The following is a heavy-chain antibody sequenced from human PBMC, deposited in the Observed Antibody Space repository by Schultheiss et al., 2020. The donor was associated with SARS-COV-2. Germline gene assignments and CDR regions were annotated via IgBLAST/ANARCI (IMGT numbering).Heavy chain of an antibody. V-gene: IGHV1-18*01. CDR3: ARRLSGYCGGGNCAFDY. CDR2: ISPHNGNT. CDR1: GYVFMNFG. Sequence: ASVKVSCKASGYVFMNFGITWVRLAPGQGLEWMGWISPHNGNTKYAQELQGRVTMTTDTSTSTAYMELRSLRSDDTAVYYCARRLSGYCGGGNCAFDYWGQGTLVTVSS. J-gene: IGHJ4*02. D-gene: IGHD2-15*01.